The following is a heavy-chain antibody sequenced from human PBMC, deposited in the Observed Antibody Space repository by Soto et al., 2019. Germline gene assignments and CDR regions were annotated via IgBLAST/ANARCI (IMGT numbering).Heavy chain of an antibody. CDR2: IYYSGST. D-gene: IGHD3-3*01. CDR1: GGSISSGGYY. Sequence: QVQLQESGPGLVKPSQTLSLTCTVSGGSISSGGYYWSWLRQHPGKDLGWIGYIYYSGSTYYNPSLKSRVTISVDTSKNQFSLKPSSVTAADTAVYYWAGSRGGFWSGYNWCDPWGQGTLVTVSS. V-gene: IGHV4-31*03. CDR3: AGSRGGFWSGYNWCDP. J-gene: IGHJ5*02.